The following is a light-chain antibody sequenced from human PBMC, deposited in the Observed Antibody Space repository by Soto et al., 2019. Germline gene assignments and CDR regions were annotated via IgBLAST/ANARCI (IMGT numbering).Light chain of an antibody. CDR3: VLYMGSGIQV. J-gene: IGLJ3*02. CDR1: SGSVSTSYY. V-gene: IGLV8-61*01. CDR2: STN. Sequence: QAVVTQEPSFSVSPGGTVTLTCGLSSGSVSTSYYPSWYQQTPGQAPRTLIYSTNTCSSGVPDRFSGSILGNKAALTITGAQADDESDYYCVLYMGSGIQVFGGGTKVTVL.